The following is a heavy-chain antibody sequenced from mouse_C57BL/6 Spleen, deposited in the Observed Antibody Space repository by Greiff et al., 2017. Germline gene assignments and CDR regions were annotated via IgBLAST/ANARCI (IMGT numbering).Heavy chain of an antibody. Sequence: DVHLVESGGGLVKPGGSLKLSCAASGFTFSSYAMSWVRQTPEKRLEWVATISDGGSYTYYPDNVKGRFTISRDNAKNNLYLQMSHLKSEDTAMYYCARDSSGWNFDYWGQGTTLTVSS. CDR3: ARDSSGWNFDY. CDR2: ISDGGSYT. D-gene: IGHD3-2*02. J-gene: IGHJ2*01. CDR1: GFTFSSYA. V-gene: IGHV5-4*01.